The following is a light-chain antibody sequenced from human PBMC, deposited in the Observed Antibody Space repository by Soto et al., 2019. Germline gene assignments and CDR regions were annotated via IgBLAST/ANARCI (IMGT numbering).Light chain of an antibody. J-gene: IGKJ1*01. CDR1: QSVSSG. V-gene: IGKV3-15*01. CDR3: QQYNNWPPWT. CDR2: GAS. Sequence: EIVMTQSPATLSVSPGESATLSCRASQSVSSGLAWYQQKPRQAPTLLIYGASIRATGIPPRFSGSGSGTDVSLTIISLQSEDFAVYYCQQYNNWPPWTFGPGTKVDI.